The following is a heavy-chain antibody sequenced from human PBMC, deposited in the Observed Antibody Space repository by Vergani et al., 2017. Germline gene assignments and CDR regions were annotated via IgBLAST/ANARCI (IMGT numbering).Heavy chain of an antibody. CDR1: GGTFSSYA. D-gene: IGHD3-3*01. CDR3: ARDLVRIWPYQYYYYYMDV. CDR2: IIPIFGTA. J-gene: IGHJ6*03. V-gene: IGHV1-69*01. Sequence: QVQLVQSGAEVKKPGSSVKVSCKASGGTFSSYAISWVRQAPGQGLEWMGGIIPIFGTANYAQKFQGRVTITADESTSTAYMELSSLRSEDTAVYYCARDLVRIWPYQYYYYYMDVWGKGTTVTVSS.